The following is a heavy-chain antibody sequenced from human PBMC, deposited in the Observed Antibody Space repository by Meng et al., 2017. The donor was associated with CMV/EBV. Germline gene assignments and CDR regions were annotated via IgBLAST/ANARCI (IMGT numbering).Heavy chain of an antibody. CDR1: GYTFTGNY. V-gene: IGHV1-2*02. J-gene: IGHJ2*01. Sequence: QGPVVQAGVEVKKPGASLKASCKASGYTFTGNYRTWGRQAPGQGLEWMGWINPNSGGTNYAQKFQGRVTMTRDTSISTAYMELSRLRSDDTAVYYCATYIGNYINWYFDLWGRGTLVTVSS. CDR2: INPNSGGT. D-gene: IGHD1-7*01. CDR3: ATYIGNYINWYFDL.